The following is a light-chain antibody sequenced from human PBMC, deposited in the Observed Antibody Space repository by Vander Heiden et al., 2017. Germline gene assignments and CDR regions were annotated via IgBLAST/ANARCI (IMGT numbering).Light chain of an antibody. CDR3: QQSYRSPWT. CDR2: ASS. V-gene: IGKV1-39*01. CDR1: QNISNF. Sequence: DNQTNQSPSSLSASVGDRVTITCRTSQNISNFLNWYQHKPGKAPKLLIFASSSLQSGVPSRFSGSGSGTDFTLIISSLQPEDFATYFCQQSYRSPWTFGQGSKVEIK. J-gene: IGKJ1*01.